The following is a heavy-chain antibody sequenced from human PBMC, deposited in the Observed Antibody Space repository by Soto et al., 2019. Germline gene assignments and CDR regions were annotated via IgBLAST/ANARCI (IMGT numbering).Heavy chain of an antibody. CDR2: IIPIFGTA. J-gene: IGHJ6*02. V-gene: IGHV1-69*06. D-gene: IGHD6-25*01. Sequence: SVKVSCKASGGTFSCYAISWVRQAPGQGLEWMGGIIPIFGTANYAQKFQGRVTITADKSTSTAYMELSSLRSEDTAVYYCASNRASGNNYYYDGMDVWGQGTTVTV. CDR3: ASNRASGNNYYYDGMDV. CDR1: GGTFSCYA.